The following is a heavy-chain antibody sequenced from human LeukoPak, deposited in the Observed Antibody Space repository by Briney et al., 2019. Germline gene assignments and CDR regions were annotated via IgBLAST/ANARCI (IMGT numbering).Heavy chain of an antibody. CDR1: GGSISSYY. CDR2: IYYSGST. Sequence: SQTLSLTCTVSGGSISSYYWSWIRQPPGKGLEWIGYIYYSGSTNYNPSLKSRVTISVDTSKNQFSLKLSSVTAADTAVYYCAREIVGWDIWGQGTMVTVSS. J-gene: IGHJ3*02. V-gene: IGHV4-59*01. CDR3: AREIVGWDI. D-gene: IGHD1-26*01.